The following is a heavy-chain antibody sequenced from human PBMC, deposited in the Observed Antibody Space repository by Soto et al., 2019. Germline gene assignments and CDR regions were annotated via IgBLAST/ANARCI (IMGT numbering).Heavy chain of an antibody. CDR2: ISSSGGNT. Sequence: EVQLLESGGDLVQPGGSLRLSCAASGFTFSTYAMSWVRQAPGKGLEWVSTISSSGGNTYYTDSVKGRFTISRDNSKNPLYLQMTSLRAKYTAIYYCAKRPTSTGFGDPFDIWGQGTMVTVSS. CDR1: GFTFSTYA. D-gene: IGHD3-10*01. CDR3: AKRPTSTGFGDPFDI. V-gene: IGHV3-23*01. J-gene: IGHJ3*02.